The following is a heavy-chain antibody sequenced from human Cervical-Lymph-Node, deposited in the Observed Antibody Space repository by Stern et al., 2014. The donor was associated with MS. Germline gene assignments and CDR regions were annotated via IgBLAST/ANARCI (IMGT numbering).Heavy chain of an antibody. Sequence: VQLVESGGGVVQPGRSLRLSCAVSGFSLNSLGMHWVRQAPGKGLEWVDVMWFFGSNERYGGSVKGRFSISRDISNNTLYLQMNSLRPEDTAVYYCLGVGDAMHVWGQGTTVIVSS. CDR1: GFSLNSLG. CDR2: MWFFGSNE. J-gene: IGHJ6*02. V-gene: IGHV3-33*08. CDR3: LGVGDAMHV.